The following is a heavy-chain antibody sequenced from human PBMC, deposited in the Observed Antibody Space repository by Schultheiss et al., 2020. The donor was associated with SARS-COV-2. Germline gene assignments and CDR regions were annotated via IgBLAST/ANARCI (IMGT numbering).Heavy chain of an antibody. CDR3: ARRVRGGFVSDHNYFIDV. CDR1: GYTFTSYG. D-gene: IGHD5-24*01. J-gene: IGHJ6*03. V-gene: IGHV1-18*04. Sequence: GGSLRLSCKASGYTFTSYGIIWVRQAPGQGLEWMGWISGYSGNTTYAQKIQGRVSMTTDASTNTAYMELRGLRSDDTAVYFCARRVRGGFVSDHNYFIDVWGKGTTVTVSS. CDR2: ISGYSGNT.